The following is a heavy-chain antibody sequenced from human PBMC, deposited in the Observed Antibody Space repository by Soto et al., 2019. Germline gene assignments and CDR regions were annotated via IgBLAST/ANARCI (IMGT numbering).Heavy chain of an antibody. D-gene: IGHD6-13*01. V-gene: IGHV3-23*01. Sequence: GGSLRLSCAASGFTFSSYAMSWVRQAPGKGLEWVSAISGSGGSTYYADSVKGRFTISRDNSKNTLYLQMNSLRAEDTAVYYCAKRLSYSSSWYYFDYWGQGTLVTVSS. CDR1: GFTFSSYA. CDR2: ISGSGGST. J-gene: IGHJ4*02. CDR3: AKRLSYSSSWYYFDY.